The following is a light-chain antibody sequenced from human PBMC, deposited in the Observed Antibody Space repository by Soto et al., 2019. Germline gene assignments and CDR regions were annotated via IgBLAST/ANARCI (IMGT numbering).Light chain of an antibody. J-gene: IGLJ1*01. V-gene: IGLV2-14*03. Sequence: QSVLTQPASVSGSPGQSITISCTGTSSDVGGYNYVSWYQHHPGKAPKLMFYDVSNRPSGVSNRFSGSKSGNTASLIISGLQAEDEADYYCSSYTSSSTLSTYVFGTG. CDR1: SSDVGGYNY. CDR2: DVS. CDR3: SSYTSSSTLSTYV.